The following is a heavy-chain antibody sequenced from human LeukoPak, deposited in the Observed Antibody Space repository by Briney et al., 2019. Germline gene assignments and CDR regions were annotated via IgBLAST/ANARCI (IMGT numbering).Heavy chain of an antibody. J-gene: IGHJ6*03. CDR2: IYYSGST. D-gene: IGHD3-10*01. Sequence: SETLSLTCTVSGGSISSYYWSWIRQPPGKGLEWIAYIYYSGSTNYNPSLKSRVTISVDTSKNQFSLKLSFVTAADTAVYYCARKGGIKLIRWFGKLLSGDRYYMDVWGKGTTVTVSS. V-gene: IGHV4-59*12. CDR1: GGSISSYY. CDR3: ARKGGIKLIRWFGKLLSGDRYYMDV.